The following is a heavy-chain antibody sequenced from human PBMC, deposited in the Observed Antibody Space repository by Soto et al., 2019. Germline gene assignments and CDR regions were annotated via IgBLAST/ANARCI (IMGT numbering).Heavy chain of an antibody. CDR1: GGSISSSGYY. J-gene: IGHJ6*02. D-gene: IGHD3-9*01. CDR3: ARTPGGYDILTGYYYYYGMDV. V-gene: IGHV2-70*11. CDR2: IDWDDDK. Sequence: TLSLTCTVSGGSISSSGYYWAWIRQPPGKALEWLARIDWDDDKYYSTSLKTRLTISKDTSKNQVVLTMTNMDPVDTATYYCARTPGGYDILTGYYYYYGMDVWGQGTTVTVSS.